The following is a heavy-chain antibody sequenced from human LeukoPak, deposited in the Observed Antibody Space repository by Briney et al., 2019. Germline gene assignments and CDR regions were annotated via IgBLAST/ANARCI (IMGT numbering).Heavy chain of an antibody. J-gene: IGHJ3*02. CDR2: IYYSGIT. CDR3: ARAGRWEGRPHAFDI. Sequence: PSETLSLTCTVSGGSISSYYWNWIRQPPGKGLEWIGYIYYSGITNYNPSLKSRVTIPVDTSKSQFSLKLSSVTAADTAVYYCARAGRWEGRPHAFDIWGQGTMVTVSS. V-gene: IGHV4-59*01. CDR1: GGSISSYY. D-gene: IGHD1-26*01.